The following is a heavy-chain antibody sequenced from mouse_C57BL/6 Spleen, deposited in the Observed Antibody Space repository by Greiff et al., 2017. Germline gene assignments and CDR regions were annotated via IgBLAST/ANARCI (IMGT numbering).Heavy chain of an antibody. CDR1: GFNIKDYY. D-gene: IGHD4-1*01. V-gene: IGHV14-2*01. CDR3: ARYRGNCEAMDY. CDR2: IDSEDGET. J-gene: IGHJ4*01. Sequence: EVQLQQSGAELVKPGASVKLSCTASGFNIKDYYMHWVKQWTEQGLAWIGRIDSEDGETKYAPKFQGKATRTAGTSSNTAYLQLSSRAAEDTAVYYCARYRGNCEAMDYGGQGTSVTVSS.